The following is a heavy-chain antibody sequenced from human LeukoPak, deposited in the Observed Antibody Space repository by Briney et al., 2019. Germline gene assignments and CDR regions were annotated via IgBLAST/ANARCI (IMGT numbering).Heavy chain of an antibody. J-gene: IGHJ5*02. V-gene: IGHV5-51*01. CDR1: GYSFTTYW. Sequence: GESLKISCKGSGYSFTTYWIGWVRQMPGKGLEWMGIIYPGDSDTRYSPSFQGQVTISADKSISTAYLQWSSLKASDTAMYYCARLGYCTNGVCSGYNWFDPWGQGTLVTVSS. CDR3: ARLGYCTNGVCSGYNWFDP. D-gene: IGHD2-8*01. CDR2: IYPGDSDT.